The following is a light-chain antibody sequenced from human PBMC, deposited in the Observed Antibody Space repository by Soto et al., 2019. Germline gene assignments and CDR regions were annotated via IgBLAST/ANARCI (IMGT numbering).Light chain of an antibody. V-gene: IGKV3-11*01. Sequence: EIVLTQSPGTLSLSPGERATLSCRASQSVRAYLAWYQQKPGQAPRLLIYDVSKRATGIPARFSGSGSGTDFTLTISSLEPEDFAVYYCHQRSNWLTFGGGTKVDIK. CDR1: QSVRAY. J-gene: IGKJ4*01. CDR3: HQRSNWLT. CDR2: DVS.